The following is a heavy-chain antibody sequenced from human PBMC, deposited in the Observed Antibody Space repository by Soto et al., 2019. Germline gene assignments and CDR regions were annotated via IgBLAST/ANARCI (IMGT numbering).Heavy chain of an antibody. V-gene: IGHV3-23*01. Sequence: WGSLRLSFAAAGFTYIGDPRSSVRQAPGKGLEWVSAISGSGGSTYYADSVKGRFTISRDNSKNTLYLQMNSLRAEDTAVYYCAKAPARITNKGQLPKTNYYYGMDVWGQGTTVTVSS. CDR1: GFTYIGDP. D-gene: IGHD1-1*01. CDR2: ISGSGGST. J-gene: IGHJ6*02. CDR3: AKAPARITNKGQLPKTNYYYGMDV.